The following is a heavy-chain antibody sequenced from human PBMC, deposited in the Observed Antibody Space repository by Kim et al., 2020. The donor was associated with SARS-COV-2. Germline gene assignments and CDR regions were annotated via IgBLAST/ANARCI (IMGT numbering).Heavy chain of an antibody. D-gene: IGHD2-15*01. CDR2: IIPIFGTA. J-gene: IGHJ6*02. V-gene: IGHV1-69*13. CDR3: ARRGLGYCSGGSCYSIYYYGMDV. CDR1: GGTFSSYA. Sequence: SVKVSCKASGGTFSSYAISWVRQAPGQGLEWMGGIIPIFGTANYAQKFQGRVTITADESTSTAYMELSSLRSEDTAVYYCARRGLGYCSGGSCYSIYYYGMDVWGQGTTVTVSS.